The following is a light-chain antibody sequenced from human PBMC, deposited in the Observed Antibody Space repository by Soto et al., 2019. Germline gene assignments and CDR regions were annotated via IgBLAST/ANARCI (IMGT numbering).Light chain of an antibody. CDR3: QSYDDSLSTYV. CDR1: SSSIGAGYH. V-gene: IGLV1-40*01. Sequence: QAVLTQPPSVSGAPGQRVTISCTGSSSSIGAGYHVHWYQQLPGAAPKLLISVNNNRPSGVPDRFSGSRSGTSASLAIAGLQAEDEADYYCQSYDDSLSTYVFGTGTKLTVL. J-gene: IGLJ1*01. CDR2: VNN.